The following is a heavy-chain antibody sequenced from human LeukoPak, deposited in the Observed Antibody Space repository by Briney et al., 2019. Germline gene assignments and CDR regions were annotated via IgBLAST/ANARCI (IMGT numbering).Heavy chain of an antibody. CDR1: GYSFTNYW. J-gene: IGHJ6*03. CDR3: ARHLPHDYGDNYYYYYYMDV. CDR2: IYPGDSDT. D-gene: IGHD4-17*01. V-gene: IGHV5-51*01. Sequence: GESLKISCKGSGYSFTNYWIGWVRQMPGKGREWMGIIYPGDSDTRYSPSFQGQVTISADKSISTAYLQWSSLKASDTAMYYCARHLPHDYGDNYYYYYYMDVWGKGTTVTISS.